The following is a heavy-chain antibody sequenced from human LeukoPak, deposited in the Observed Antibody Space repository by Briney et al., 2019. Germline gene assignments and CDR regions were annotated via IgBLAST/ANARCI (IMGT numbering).Heavy chain of an antibody. V-gene: IGHV1-69*13. CDR3: ARDRAGGWFGESSD. CDR2: IIPIFGTA. Sequence: SVKVSCKAFGGTFSSYAISWVRQAPGQGVEWMGGIIPIFGTANYAQKFQGRVTSTPDESTSTAYMELSSLRSEDTAVYYGARDRAGGWFGESSDWGQGTLVTVSS. D-gene: IGHD3-10*01. J-gene: IGHJ4*02. CDR1: GGTFSSYA.